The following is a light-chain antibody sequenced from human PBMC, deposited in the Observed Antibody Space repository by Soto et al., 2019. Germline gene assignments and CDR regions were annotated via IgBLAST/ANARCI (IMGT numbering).Light chain of an antibody. V-gene: IGLV1-40*01. Sequence: QSVLTQPPSVSGAPGQRVTISCTGSSSNIGAGYDVHWYQQLPGTAPKLLIYDKNNRPSGVPDRFSGSKSDTSASLAITGLQAEHEADYYCQSYDSSLSSWVFGGGTQLTVL. CDR1: SSNIGAGYD. J-gene: IGLJ3*02. CDR3: QSYDSSLSSWV. CDR2: DKN.